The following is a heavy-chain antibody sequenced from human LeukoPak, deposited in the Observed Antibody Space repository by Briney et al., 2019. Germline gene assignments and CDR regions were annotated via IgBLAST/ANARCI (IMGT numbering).Heavy chain of an antibody. V-gene: IGHV3-23*01. J-gene: IGHJ4*02. CDR2: IGTDDTK. D-gene: IGHD6-19*01. CDR1: VLHFRTYA. Sequence: GGSLRLSCTASVLHFRTYAMSWVRQAPGKGLEWVSSIGTDDTKFYGDSVKGRFTISRDNSKHTMYLQMNSLKTEDTAVYHCANTGPPPYSNGWASPVVYYFDDWGQGTLVTVSS. CDR3: ANTGPPPYSNGWASPVVYYFDD.